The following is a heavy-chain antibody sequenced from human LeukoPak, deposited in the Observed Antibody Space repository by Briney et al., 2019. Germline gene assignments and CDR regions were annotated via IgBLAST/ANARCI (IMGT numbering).Heavy chain of an antibody. D-gene: IGHD4-11*01. J-gene: IGHJ4*02. Sequence: ASVKVSCKASGGTFSSYAISWVRQAPGQGLEWMGGIIPIFGTANYAQKFQGRVTITTDESTSTAYMELSSLRSEDTAVYYCASRESYSNYDYFDYWGQGTQVTVSS. CDR1: GGTFSSYA. CDR3: ASRESYSNYDYFDY. V-gene: IGHV1-69*05. CDR2: IIPIFGTA.